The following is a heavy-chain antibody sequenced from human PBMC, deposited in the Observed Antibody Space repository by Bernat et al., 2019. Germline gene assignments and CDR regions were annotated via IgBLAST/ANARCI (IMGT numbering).Heavy chain of an antibody. CDR2: IWYDGSNK. V-gene: IGHV3-33*01. J-gene: IGHJ6*02. CDR3: ARSLRYFDWLLPWGYYYGMDV. D-gene: IGHD3-9*01. Sequence: QVQLVESGGGVVQPGRSLRLSCAASGFTFSSYGMHWVRQAPGKGLEWVAVIWYDGSNKYYADSVKGRFTISRDNSKNTLYLQMNSLRAEDTAVYYCARSLRYFDWLLPWGYYYGMDVWGQGTTVTVSS. CDR1: GFTFSSYG.